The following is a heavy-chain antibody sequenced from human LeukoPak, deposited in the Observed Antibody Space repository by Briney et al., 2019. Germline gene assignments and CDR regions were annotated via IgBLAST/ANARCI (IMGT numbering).Heavy chain of an antibody. V-gene: IGHV4-61*03. CDR2: IYYSGST. CDR1: GGSVTSGSYY. Sequence: SETLSFTCTVYGGSVTSGSYYWSWIRQPPGRGLEWIGYIYYSGSTEYNPSLKSRVTISVDTSKNHFSLKLSSVTAADTAVYYCARGIVGVTYFDEWGQGMLVTVSS. CDR3: ARGIVGVTYFDE. D-gene: IGHD1-26*01. J-gene: IGHJ4*02.